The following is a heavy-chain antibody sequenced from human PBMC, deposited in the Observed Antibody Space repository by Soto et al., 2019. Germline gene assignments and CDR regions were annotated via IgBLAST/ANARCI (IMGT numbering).Heavy chain of an antibody. CDR1: GFTFSSYW. CDR2: INSDGSST. CDR3: AREKWNYDCWSGYSNRMDV. Sequence: GGYLRLSCAASGFTFSSYWMHWVRQAPGKGLVWVSRINSDGSSTSYAGSVKGRFTISRDNAKNTLYVQMNSLRAEDTAVYYCAREKWNYDCWSGYSNRMDVCTQGTSDTVSA. D-gene: IGHD3-3*01. J-gene: IGHJ6*01. V-gene: IGHV3-74*01.